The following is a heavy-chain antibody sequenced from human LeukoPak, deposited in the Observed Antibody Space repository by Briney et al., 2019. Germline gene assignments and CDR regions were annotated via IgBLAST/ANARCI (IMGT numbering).Heavy chain of an antibody. D-gene: IGHD7-27*01. CDR2: ISSSGSTI. Sequence: GGSLRPSCAASGFTFSTYSMHWVRQAPGKGLEWVSYISSSGSTIYYADSVKGRFTISRDNAENSLHLQMNSLRDEDTALYYCARGRTGDFFDSWGQGTLVTVSS. V-gene: IGHV3-48*02. CDR1: GFTFSTYS. CDR3: ARGRTGDFFDS. J-gene: IGHJ4*02.